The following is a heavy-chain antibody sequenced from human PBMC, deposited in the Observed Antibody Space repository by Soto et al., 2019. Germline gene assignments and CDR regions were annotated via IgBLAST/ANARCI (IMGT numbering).Heavy chain of an antibody. D-gene: IGHD3-16*01. Sequence: EVQLVESGGGLVKPGESLRLSCAGSGFTFSAYNINWVRQAPGKGLEWVASISAGGLFIYQPDSMKGRFTISRDDARNSVYLQMNSLTAEDTAVYYCERSPGVGVRGAYWGQGTLVTVSS. CDR3: ERSPGVGVRGAY. J-gene: IGHJ4*02. V-gene: IGHV3-21*01. CDR1: GFTFSAYN. CDR2: ISAGGLFI.